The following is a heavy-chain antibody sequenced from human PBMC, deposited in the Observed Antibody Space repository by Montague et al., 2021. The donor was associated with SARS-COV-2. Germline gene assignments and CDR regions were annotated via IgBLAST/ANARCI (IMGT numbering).Heavy chain of an antibody. V-gene: IGHV4-39*01. CDR1: GGSISSSSYY. D-gene: IGHD5-18*01. CDR2: IYYSGST. CDR3: ARAGIQIGSRRWCDP. Sequence: SETLSLTCTVSGGSISSSSYYWGWIRQPPGKGQNWIGSIYYSGSTHYNPSLKSRVTISADTSKNQYSLTLSSVTAADTSVYYCARAGIQIGSRRWCDPWGQGTLVTVSS. J-gene: IGHJ5*02.